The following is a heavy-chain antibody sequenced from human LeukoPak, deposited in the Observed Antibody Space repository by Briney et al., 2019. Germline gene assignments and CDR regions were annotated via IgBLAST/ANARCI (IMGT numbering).Heavy chain of an antibody. V-gene: IGHV4-59*01. CDR3: AREVYGGPDY. CDR1: GGSISSYY. CDR2: IYYSGST. J-gene: IGHJ4*02. D-gene: IGHD4-23*01. Sequence: PSETLSLTCTVSGGSISSYYWSWIRQPPGKGLEWIGYIYYSGSTNYNPSLKSRVTISVDTSKNQFSLKLSSVTAADTAVYYCAREVYGGPDYWGQGTLVTVSS.